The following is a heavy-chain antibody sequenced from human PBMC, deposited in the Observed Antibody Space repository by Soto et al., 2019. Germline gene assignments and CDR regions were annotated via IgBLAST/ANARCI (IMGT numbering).Heavy chain of an antibody. V-gene: IGHV3-30-3*01. D-gene: IGHD3-9*01. Sequence: QVQLVESGGGVVQPGRSLRLSCAASGFTFSSYAMHWVRQAPGKGLEWVAVISYDGSNKYYADSVKGRFTISRDNSKNTLYLQMNSLRAEDTAVYYCARSVGNAQEYYDILTGPFDYWGQGTLVTVSS. J-gene: IGHJ4*02. CDR2: ISYDGSNK. CDR1: GFTFSSYA. CDR3: ARSVGNAQEYYDILTGPFDY.